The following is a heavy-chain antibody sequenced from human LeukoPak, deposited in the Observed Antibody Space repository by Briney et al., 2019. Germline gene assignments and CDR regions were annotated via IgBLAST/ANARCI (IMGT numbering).Heavy chain of an antibody. V-gene: IGHV3-74*01. CDR1: GFIFSNFG. J-gene: IGHJ5*02. Sequence: SGGSLRLSCAASGFIFSNFGMHWVRQAPGKGLVWVSRIKTDGSSINYADSVKGRFTISRDNAKNTVYLQMNSLRAEDTAVYYCTRSYISGSYRRFDPWGQGTLVTVSS. CDR2: IKTDGSSI. D-gene: IGHD3-10*01. CDR3: TRSYISGSYRRFDP.